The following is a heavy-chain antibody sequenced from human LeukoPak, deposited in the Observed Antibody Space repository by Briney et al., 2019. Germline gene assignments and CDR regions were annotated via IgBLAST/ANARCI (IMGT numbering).Heavy chain of an antibody. D-gene: IGHD6-19*01. V-gene: IGHV3-9*01. CDR1: GFTFGDYA. Sequence: PGRSLRLSCAASGFTFGDYAMHWVRQAPGKGLEWVSGISWNSGSIGYADSVKGRFTISRDNAKNSLYLQMNSLRAEDTALYYCAKDLESSGHTPLDYWGQGTLVTVSS. CDR2: ISWNSGSI. CDR3: AKDLESSGHTPLDY. J-gene: IGHJ4*02.